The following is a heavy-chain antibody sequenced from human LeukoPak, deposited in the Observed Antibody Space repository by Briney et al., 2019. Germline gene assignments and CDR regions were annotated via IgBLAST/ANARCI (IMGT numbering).Heavy chain of an antibody. V-gene: IGHV3-21*04. CDR2: ISSSSSYI. D-gene: IGHD3-22*01. Sequence: GGSLRLSCAASGFTFSSYSMNWVRQAPGKGLEWVSSISSSSSYIYYADSVKGRFTISRDNAKNSLYLQMNSLRAEDTAVYYCAKVPNYDSSGYYYWFFDYWGQGTLVTVSS. J-gene: IGHJ4*02. CDR3: AKVPNYDSSGYYYWFFDY. CDR1: GFTFSSYS.